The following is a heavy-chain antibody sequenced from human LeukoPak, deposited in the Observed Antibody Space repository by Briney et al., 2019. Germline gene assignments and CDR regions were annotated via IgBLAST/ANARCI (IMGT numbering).Heavy chain of an antibody. CDR3: ARLLYCFNGVCFNWFDL. CDR1: GGSISSNSYY. J-gene: IGHJ5*02. D-gene: IGHD2-8*01. Sequence: SETLSLTCTVSGGSISSNSYYWGWVRQPRGGGLEWIGSIYYSGSTYYNPSLKSRFTISVDTSKNQFSLKLSSVTAADTAVYYCARLLYCFNGVCFNWFDLWGQGTLVTVSS. V-gene: IGHV4-39*01. CDR2: IYYSGST.